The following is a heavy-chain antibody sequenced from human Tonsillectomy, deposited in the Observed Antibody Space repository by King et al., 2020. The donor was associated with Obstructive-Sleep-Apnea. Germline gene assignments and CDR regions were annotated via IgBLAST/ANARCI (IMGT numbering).Heavy chain of an antibody. D-gene: IGHD3-10*01. V-gene: IGHV4-39*07. CDR2: VSSSGVA. J-gene: IGHJ4*02. CDR1: GGFIASDIYY. CDR3: ARGLPDSYVLGTYSPGPFDF. Sequence: QLQLQESGPGLGKPSETLSLNCTVSGGFIASDIYYWAWIRQPPGMGLEWIGSVSSSGVAYHNPSLNSRVTISVDTSKNQFSLKLTSVAAADTAVYYCARGLPDSYVLGTYSPGPFDFWGQGTLVSVSS.